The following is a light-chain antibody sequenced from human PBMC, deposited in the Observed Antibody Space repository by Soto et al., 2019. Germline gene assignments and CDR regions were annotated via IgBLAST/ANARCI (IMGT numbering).Light chain of an antibody. V-gene: IGKV3-20*01. CDR1: QSVSSSY. CDR2: GAS. Sequence: EIVLTQSPGTLSLSPGERATLSCRASQSVSSSYLAWYQQKPGQALRLLIYGASSRAIGIPDRFSGSGSGTDFTLTISRLEPEDFAVYYCQQYGSSPGTFGQGTKVEIK. J-gene: IGKJ1*01. CDR3: QQYGSSPGT.